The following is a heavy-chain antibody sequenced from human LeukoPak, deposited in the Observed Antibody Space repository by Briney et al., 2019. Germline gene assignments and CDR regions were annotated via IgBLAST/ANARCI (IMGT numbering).Heavy chain of an antibody. CDR3: AREVVVAATPDSDAFDI. Sequence: GRSLRLSCAASGFTFSSYAMHWARQAPGKGLEWVAVISYDGSNKYYADSVKGRFTISRDNSKNTLYLQMNSLRAEDTAVYYCAREVVVAATPDSDAFDIWGQGTMVTVSS. V-gene: IGHV3-30-3*01. J-gene: IGHJ3*02. CDR1: GFTFSSYA. D-gene: IGHD2-15*01. CDR2: ISYDGSNK.